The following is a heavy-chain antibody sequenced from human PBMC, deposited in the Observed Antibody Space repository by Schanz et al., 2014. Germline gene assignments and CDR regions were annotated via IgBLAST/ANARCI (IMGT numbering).Heavy chain of an antibody. CDR3: VRDSFFAFDY. V-gene: IGHV3-11*06. Sequence: QVQLVDSGGGVVQPGRSLRLSCAASGFTFSDYYMSWIRQAPGKGLEWVSYVSRSTPDIYYADSVKGRFTMSRDNAKNSVFLQMNSLRAEDTAVYYCVRDSFFAFDYWGQGTLVTVSS. D-gene: IGHD3-3*01. CDR1: GFTFSDYY. J-gene: IGHJ4*02. CDR2: VSRSTPDI.